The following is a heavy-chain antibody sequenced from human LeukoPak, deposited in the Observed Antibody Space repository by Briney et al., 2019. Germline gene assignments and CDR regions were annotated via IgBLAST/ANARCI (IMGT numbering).Heavy chain of an antibody. V-gene: IGHV4-30-4*01. CDR2: IYYSGST. CDR1: GGSISSGDYY. Sequence: KPSQTLSLTCTVSGGSISSGDYYWSWIRQPPGKGLEWIVYIYYSGSTYYNPSLKSRVTISVDTSKNQFSLKLSSVTAADTAVYYCARGLDVVVPAAMPRRYYYYGMDVWGQGTTVTVSS. CDR3: ARGLDVVVPAAMPRRYYYYGMDV. D-gene: IGHD2-2*01. J-gene: IGHJ6*02.